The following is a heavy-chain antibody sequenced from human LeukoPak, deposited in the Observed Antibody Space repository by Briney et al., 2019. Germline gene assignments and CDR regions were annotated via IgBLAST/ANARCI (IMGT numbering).Heavy chain of an antibody. V-gene: IGHV3-11*04. Sequence: GGSLRLSCAASGFTFSDYYMSWIRQAPGKGLEWVSYISSSGSYIYYADSVKGRFTISRDNAKNSLYLQMNSLRAEDTAVYYCARDKGDIVATILARRGFDYWGQGTLVTVSS. CDR2: ISSSGSYI. CDR1: GFTFSDYY. D-gene: IGHD5-12*01. J-gene: IGHJ4*02. CDR3: ARDKGDIVATILARRGFDY.